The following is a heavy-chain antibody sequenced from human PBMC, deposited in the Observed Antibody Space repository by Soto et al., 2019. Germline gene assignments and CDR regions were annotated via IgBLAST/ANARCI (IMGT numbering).Heavy chain of an antibody. CDR2: IYYSGST. V-gene: IGHV4-61*01. CDR1: GGSVSSGSYY. CDR3: ARDKHDSSGYYFDP. J-gene: IGHJ5*02. D-gene: IGHD3-22*01. Sequence: PSETLSLTCTVSGGSVSSGSYYWSWIRQPPGKGLEWIGYIYYSGSTNYNPSLKSRVTISVDTSKNQFSLKLSSVTAADTAVYYCARDKHDSSGYYFDPWGQGTLVTVSS.